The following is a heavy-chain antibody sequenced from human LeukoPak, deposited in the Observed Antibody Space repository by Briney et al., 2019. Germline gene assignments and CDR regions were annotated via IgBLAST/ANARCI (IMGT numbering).Heavy chain of an antibody. D-gene: IGHD3-22*01. CDR1: GFTFSSYV. V-gene: IGHV3-23*01. CDR3: AKGFYDTAAFDAFDI. J-gene: IGHJ3*02. CDR2: ISGSGGST. Sequence: TGGSLRLSCAASGFTFSSYVMNWVRQAPGKGLEWVSAISGSGGSTYYADSVKGRFTISRDNSKNTLYLQMNSLRAEDTAVYYCAKGFYDTAAFDAFDIWGQGTMVTVSS.